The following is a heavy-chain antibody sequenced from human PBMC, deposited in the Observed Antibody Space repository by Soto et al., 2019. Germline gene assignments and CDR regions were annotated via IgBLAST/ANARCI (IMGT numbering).Heavy chain of an antibody. J-gene: IGHJ5*02. Sequence: GGSLRLSCAASGFTFSSYAMSWVRQAPGKGLEWVSAISGSGGSTYYADSVKGRFTISRDNSKNTLYLQMNSLRAEDTAVYYCAKDPVRYYGSGSYPYNWFDPWGQGTLVTVSS. V-gene: IGHV3-23*01. CDR1: GFTFSSYA. D-gene: IGHD3-10*01. CDR3: AKDPVRYYGSGSYPYNWFDP. CDR2: ISGSGGST.